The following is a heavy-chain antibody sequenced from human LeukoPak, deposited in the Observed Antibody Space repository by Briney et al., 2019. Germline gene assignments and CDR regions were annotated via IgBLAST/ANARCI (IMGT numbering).Heavy chain of an antibody. CDR2: ISHTGSI. CDR3: ARDNERRLTAAGTAAFDL. CDR1: GASITSRIW. V-gene: IGHV4-4*02. J-gene: IGHJ2*01. D-gene: IGHD6-13*01. Sequence: LETLSLTCVVSGASITSRIWWSWVRQPPGKGLEWIGEISHTGSIDYTPSLKSRATISLDKSKNQLSLNLTSVTAADTAMYYCARDNERRLTAAGTAAFDLWGRGTLATVSS.